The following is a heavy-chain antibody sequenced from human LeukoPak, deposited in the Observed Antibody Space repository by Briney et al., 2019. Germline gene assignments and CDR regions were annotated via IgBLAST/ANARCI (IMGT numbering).Heavy chain of an antibody. CDR3: ARVEELYYFDY. J-gene: IGHJ4*02. CDR1: GFTFSSYA. V-gene: IGHV3-30*04. Sequence: GGSLRLSCEASGFTFSSYAMHWVRQAPGKGLEWVAVISYDGSNKYYADSVKGRFTISRDNSKNTLYLQMNSLRAEDTAVYYCARVEELYYFDYWGQGTLVTVSS. CDR2: ISYDGSNK. D-gene: IGHD1-7*01.